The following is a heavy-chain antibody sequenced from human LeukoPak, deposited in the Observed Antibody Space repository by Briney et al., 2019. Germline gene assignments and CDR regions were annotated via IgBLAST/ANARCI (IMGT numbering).Heavy chain of an antibody. CDR2: TYCSGSS. J-gene: IGHJ5*02. CDR1: VDSISSYH. Sequence: SETLSLTCTVSVDSISSYHWSWIGQPPGKGLEGIGYTYCSGSSDYNPSLKSRVTISVDTSNNQFSLKLSSVTAADTAVYYCARSRDSSGYRNNWFDPWGQGTLVTVSS. D-gene: IGHD3-22*01. V-gene: IGHV4-59*01. CDR3: ARSRDSSGYRNNWFDP.